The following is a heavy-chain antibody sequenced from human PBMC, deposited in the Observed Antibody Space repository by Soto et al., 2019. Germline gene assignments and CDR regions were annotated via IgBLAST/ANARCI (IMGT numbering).Heavy chain of an antibody. V-gene: IGHV3-66*01. CDR1: GFIVSDTY. CDR2: ISNRGDT. D-gene: IGHD2-15*01. J-gene: IGHJ3*02. Sequence: GGALRLSCTASGFIVSDTYLNWVRQAPGKGLEWVSVISNRGDTHYADSVRGRFSLSRDISDNTLHLQMNNLRVEDTAVYYCAREPRYCRGGSCSITGDAYDIWGQGTMVTVSS. CDR3: AREPRYCRGGSCSITGDAYDI.